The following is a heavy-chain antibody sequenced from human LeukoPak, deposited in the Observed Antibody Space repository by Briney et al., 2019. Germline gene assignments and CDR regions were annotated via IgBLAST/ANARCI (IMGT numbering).Heavy chain of an antibody. CDR1: GGSFSGYS. D-gene: IGHD3-22*01. CDR3: ARVDYDNSGYRGWFDP. CDR2: INHSGSI. Sequence: SETLSLTCAVYGGSFSGYSWNWIRQPPVKGLEWTGEINHSGSINYNPSLKSRVTISVDTPKKQLSLKLSSVTAADTAVYYCARVDYDNSGYRGWFDPWGQGTQVTVSS. J-gene: IGHJ5*02. V-gene: IGHV4-34*01.